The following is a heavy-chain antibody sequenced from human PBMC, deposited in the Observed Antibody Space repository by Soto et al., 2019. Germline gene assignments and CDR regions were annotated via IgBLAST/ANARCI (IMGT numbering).Heavy chain of an antibody. CDR2: IRSKAYGGTT. CDR1: GFTFGDYA. CDR3: TRAQLLWFGESPNWFDP. V-gene: IGHV3-49*03. Sequence: GGSLRLSCTASGFTFGDYAMSWFRQAPGRGLEWVGFIRSKAYGGTTEYAASVKGRFTISRDDSKSIAYLQMNSLKTEDTAVYYCTRAQLLWFGESPNWFDPWGQGTLVTVSS. J-gene: IGHJ5*02. D-gene: IGHD3-10*01.